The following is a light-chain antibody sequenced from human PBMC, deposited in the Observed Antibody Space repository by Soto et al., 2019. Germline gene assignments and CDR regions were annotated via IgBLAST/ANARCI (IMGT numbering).Light chain of an antibody. J-gene: IGLJ1*01. CDR1: SSNIGNNY. V-gene: IGLV1-51*01. CDR3: GTWDSSLSVGV. Sequence: VLTQPPSVSAAPGQKVTISCSGSSSNIGNNYVSWYQQLPGTAPKLLIYDNNKRPSGIPDRFSGSKSGTSATLGITGLQTGDEADYYCGTWDSSLSVGVFGAGTKVTVL. CDR2: DNN.